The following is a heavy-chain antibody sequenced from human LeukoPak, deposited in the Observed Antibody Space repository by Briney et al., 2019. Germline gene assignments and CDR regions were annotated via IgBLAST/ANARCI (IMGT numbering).Heavy chain of an antibody. D-gene: IGHD4-17*01. CDR2: IRGDTSDT. CDR1: GFTFSTYA. J-gene: IGHJ4*02. V-gene: IGHV3-23*01. CDR3: ARDPISRGYGDYPPPHDY. Sequence: GGSLRLSCAASGFTFSTYAMSWVRQAPGKGLEWVSTIRGDTSDTYFADSVKGRFTISRDNSRTTLYLQMSSLRAEDTAVYYCARDPISRGYGDYPPPHDYWGQGTLVTVSS.